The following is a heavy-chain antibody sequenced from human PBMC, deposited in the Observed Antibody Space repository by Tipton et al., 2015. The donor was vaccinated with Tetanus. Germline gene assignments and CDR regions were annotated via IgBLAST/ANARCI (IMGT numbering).Heavy chain of an antibody. CDR3: STGTPLDY. J-gene: IGHJ4*02. CDR1: GFTFSSHR. D-gene: IGHD1-1*01. V-gene: IGHV3-21*06. CDR2: ISSTSTYI. Sequence: SLRLYCAASGFTFSSHRINWVRQAPGKGLEWVSSISSTSTYIDYADSVKGRFTISRDNTKNSLYLQMKSLRSEDTADYYCSTGTPLDYWGLGTRVTVAS.